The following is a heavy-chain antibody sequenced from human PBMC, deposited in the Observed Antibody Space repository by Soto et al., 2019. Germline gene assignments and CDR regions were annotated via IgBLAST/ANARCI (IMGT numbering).Heavy chain of an antibody. CDR2: ISSSSSYT. CDR3: ASLLDGVTGYYYYGMDV. J-gene: IGHJ6*02. Sequence: GGSLRLSCAASGFTFSDYYMSWIRQAPGKGLEWVSYISSSSSYTNYADSVKGRFTISRDNAKNLLYLQMNSLRAEDTAVYYCASLLDGVTGYYYYGMDVWGQGTTVTVSS. V-gene: IGHV3-11*06. CDR1: GFTFSDYY. D-gene: IGHD4-17*01.